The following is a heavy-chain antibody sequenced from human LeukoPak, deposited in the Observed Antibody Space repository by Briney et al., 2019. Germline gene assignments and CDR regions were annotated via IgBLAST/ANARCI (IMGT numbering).Heavy chain of an antibody. CDR1: GFTFSSYG. Sequence: PVGSLRLSCAASGFTFSSYGMHWVRQAPGKGLKWVSFIRYDGGNKYYADSVKGRFTISRDDSKNTLYLQMTSLRGEDTAVYYCAKRVGATTIDYWGQGTLVTVSS. CDR2: IRYDGGNK. V-gene: IGHV3-30*02. D-gene: IGHD1-26*01. CDR3: AKRVGATTIDY. J-gene: IGHJ4*02.